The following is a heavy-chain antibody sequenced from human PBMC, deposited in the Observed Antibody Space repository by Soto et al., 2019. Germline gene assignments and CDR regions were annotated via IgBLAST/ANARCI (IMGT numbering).Heavy chain of an antibody. CDR3: ARGPMVRGVTPFDY. CDR2: MNPNSGNT. D-gene: IGHD3-10*01. J-gene: IGHJ4*02. V-gene: IGHV1-8*01. CDR1: GYTFTSYY. Sequence: ASVKVSCKASGYTFTSYYINWVRQTTGQGLEWMGWMNPNSGNTGYAQKFQGRVTMTRNTSISTAYMELSSLRSEDTAVYYCARGPMVRGVTPFDYWGQGTLVTVSS.